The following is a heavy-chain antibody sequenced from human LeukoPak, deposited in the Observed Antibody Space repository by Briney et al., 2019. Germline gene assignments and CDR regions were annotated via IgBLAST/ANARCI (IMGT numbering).Heavy chain of an antibody. CDR2: ISWNSGSI. D-gene: IGHD3-10*01. Sequence: GGSLRLSCAASGFTFDDYAMHWVRPAPGKGLAWVSGISWNSGSIGYADSVKGRFTISRDNAKNSLYLQMNSLRAEDMALYYCAKGSYYNGPLDYWGQGTLVTVSS. J-gene: IGHJ4*02. V-gene: IGHV3-9*03. CDR3: AKGSYYNGPLDY. CDR1: GFTFDDYA.